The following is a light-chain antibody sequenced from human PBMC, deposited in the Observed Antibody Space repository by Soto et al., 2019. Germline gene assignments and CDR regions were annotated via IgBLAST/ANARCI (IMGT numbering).Light chain of an antibody. CDR3: QQYGGSPRVT. J-gene: IGKJ4*01. Sequence: EIALTQSPGTLSLSPGERATLSCRASQSVSSNYLAWYQQKPGQAPRLLIYGASSRATGIPDRFIGSGSGTDFTRTISRLEPEDFAVYYCQQYGGSPRVTFGGGTKVEIK. CDR2: GAS. CDR1: QSVSSNY. V-gene: IGKV3-20*01.